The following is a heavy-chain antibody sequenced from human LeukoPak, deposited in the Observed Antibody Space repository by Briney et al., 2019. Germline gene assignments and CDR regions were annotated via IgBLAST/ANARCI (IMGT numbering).Heavy chain of an antibody. CDR3: TRGAGWLIDY. V-gene: IGHV4-59*01. J-gene: IGHJ4*02. CDR1: DDSISDYY. D-gene: IGHD3-16*01. Sequence: PSETLSLTCTVSDDSISDYYRGWIRQPPGKGLEWIGYFHNSGTSTYNPSLKSRVTISADTSKNQFSPKLNSLTTADTAVYYCTRGAGWLIDYWGQGILVTVSS. CDR2: FHNSGTS.